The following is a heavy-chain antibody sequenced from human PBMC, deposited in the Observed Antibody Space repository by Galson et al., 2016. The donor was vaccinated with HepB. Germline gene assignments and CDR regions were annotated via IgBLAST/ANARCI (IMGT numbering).Heavy chain of an antibody. CDR3: TKDGGRDVGASGEPGHL. CDR2: ISFNGGNM. Sequence: SLRLSCAASGFTFDDHAMHWVRQRPGKGLEWVSGISFNGGNMAYADSVKGRFTISRDNAKDSLYLQMDSLRVEDTALYFCTKDGGRDVGASGEPGHLWGQGTLVTVSS. CDR1: GFTFDDHA. V-gene: IGHV3-9*01. J-gene: IGHJ5*02. D-gene: IGHD6-19*01.